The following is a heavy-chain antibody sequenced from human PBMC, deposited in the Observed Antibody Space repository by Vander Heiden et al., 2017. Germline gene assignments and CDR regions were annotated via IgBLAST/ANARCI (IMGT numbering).Heavy chain of an antibody. D-gene: IGHD6-19*01. CDR1: GFTFSSYS. V-gene: IGHV3-21*01. J-gene: IGHJ3*02. CDR2: ISSSSSYI. Sequence: EVQLVESGGGLVKPGGSLRLSCAASGFTFSSYSMNWVRQATGKGLEWVSSISSSSSYIDDADSVKGRFTISRDNAKTSLYMKMKRMRAEDTAVYYAARDSSIDAFDIWGQGTMVTVCS. CDR3: ARDSSIDAFDI.